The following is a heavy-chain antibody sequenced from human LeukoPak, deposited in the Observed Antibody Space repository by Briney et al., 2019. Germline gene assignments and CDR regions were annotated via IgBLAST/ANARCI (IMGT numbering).Heavy chain of an antibody. Sequence: GGSLRPSCAASGFTFSSYAMHWVRQAPGKGLEWVAVISYDGCNKYYADSVKGRFTISRDNSKNTLYLQMNSLRAEDTAVYYCARELLGMDVWGKGTTVTVSS. CDR3: ARELLGMDV. CDR1: GFTFSSYA. J-gene: IGHJ6*04. D-gene: IGHD2-15*01. V-gene: IGHV3-30*04. CDR2: ISYDGCNK.